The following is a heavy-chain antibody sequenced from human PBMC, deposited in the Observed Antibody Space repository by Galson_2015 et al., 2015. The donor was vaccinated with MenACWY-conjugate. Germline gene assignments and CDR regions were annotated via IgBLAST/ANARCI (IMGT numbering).Heavy chain of an antibody. J-gene: IGHJ3*02. CDR1: GFSFSDCD. CDR2: IRYDGSHK. Sequence: SLRLSCAASGFSFSDCDIHWVRQAPGKGLEWLSFIRYDGSHKYYADSVKGRFTISRDNSKNTLYLQMNSLRAEDTAVYYCAREDYYYGSGSYYNSSAFDIWGQGTMVTVSS. CDR3: AREDYYYGSGSYYNSSAFDI. V-gene: IGHV3-30*02. D-gene: IGHD3-10*01.